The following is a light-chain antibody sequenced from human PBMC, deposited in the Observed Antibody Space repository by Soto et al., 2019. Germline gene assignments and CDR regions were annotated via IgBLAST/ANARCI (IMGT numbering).Light chain of an antibody. Sequence: SYELTQPPSVSVSPGQTASITCSGDKLGDRYACWYQQKPGQSPVLGIYQDTKRPSGIPERFSGSNSGNTATLTISGTQAMDEADYFCQVWGSNTVVFGGGTQLTVL. J-gene: IGLJ2*01. CDR1: KLGDRY. CDR3: QVWGSNTVV. CDR2: QDT. V-gene: IGLV3-1*01.